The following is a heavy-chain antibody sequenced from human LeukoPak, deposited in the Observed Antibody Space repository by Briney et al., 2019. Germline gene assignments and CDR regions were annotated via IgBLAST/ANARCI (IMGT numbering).Heavy chain of an antibody. V-gene: IGHV4-34*01. J-gene: IGHJ6*02. D-gene: IGHD2-2*02. Sequence: SETLSLTCAVYGGSFSGYYWSWIRQPPGKGLKWIGEINHSGSTNYNPSLKSRVTISVDTSKNQFSLKLSSVTAADTAVYYCARGDCSSTSCYNYYYYYGMDVWGQGTTVTVSS. CDR1: GGSFSGYY. CDR3: ARGDCSSTSCYNYYYYYGMDV. CDR2: INHSGST.